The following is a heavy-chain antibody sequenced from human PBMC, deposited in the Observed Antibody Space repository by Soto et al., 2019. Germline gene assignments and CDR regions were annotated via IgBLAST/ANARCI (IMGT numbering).Heavy chain of an antibody. J-gene: IGHJ4*02. CDR3: ATMPENSGASAYCGGDCYSPFDY. CDR1: GGSISSGDYY. CDR2: IYYSGST. Sequence: SETLSLTCTVSGGSISSGDYYWSWIRQPPGKGLEWIGYIYYSGSTYYNPSLKSRVTISVDTSKNQFSLKLSSVTAADTAVYYCATMPENSGASAYCGGDCYSPFDYWGQGTLVTVSS. V-gene: IGHV4-30-4*01. D-gene: IGHD2-21*02.